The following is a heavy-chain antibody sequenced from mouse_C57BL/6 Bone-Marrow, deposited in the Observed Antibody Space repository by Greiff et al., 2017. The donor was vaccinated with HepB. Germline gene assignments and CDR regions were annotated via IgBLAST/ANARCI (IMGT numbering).Heavy chain of an antibody. CDR1: GFTFSDYG. D-gene: IGHD1-1*01. V-gene: IGHV5-15*01. Sequence: EVKLVESGGGLVQPGGSLKLSCAASGFTFSDYGMAWVRQAPRKGPEWVAFISNLAYSIYYADTVTGRFTISRENVKNTLYLEMSSLRSEDTAMYYCARYYYGSSYNYFDYWGQGTTLTVSS. CDR3: ARYYYGSSYNYFDY. CDR2: ISNLAYSI. J-gene: IGHJ2*01.